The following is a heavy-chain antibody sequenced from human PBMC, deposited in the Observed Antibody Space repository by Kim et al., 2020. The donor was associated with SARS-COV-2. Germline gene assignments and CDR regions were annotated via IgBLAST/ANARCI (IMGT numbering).Heavy chain of an antibody. Sequence: SETLSLTCTVSGGSISSYYWSWILQPPGKGLEWIGYIYDRGSTNYNPSLKSRVTISVDTSKNQFSLKLSSVTAADTAVYYCARAPDVYAQFDYWGQGTLV. V-gene: IGHV4-59*13. CDR1: GGSISSYY. J-gene: IGHJ4*02. CDR2: IYDRGST. D-gene: IGHD2-8*01. CDR3: ARAPDVYAQFDY.